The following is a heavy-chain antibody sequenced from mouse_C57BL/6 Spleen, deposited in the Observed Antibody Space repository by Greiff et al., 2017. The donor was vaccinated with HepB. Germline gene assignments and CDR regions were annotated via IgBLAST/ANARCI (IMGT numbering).Heavy chain of an antibody. CDR1: GFSFNTYA. CDR3: VITSGFAY. J-gene: IGHJ3*01. V-gene: IGHV10-1*01. D-gene: IGHD3-1*01. CDR2: IRSKSNNYAT. Sequence: EVQGVESGGGLVQPKGSLKLSCAASGFSFNTYAMNWVRQAPGKGLEWVARIRSKSNNYATYYADSVKDRFTISRDDSESMLYLQMNNLKTEYTAMYYCVITSGFAYWGQGTLVTVSA.